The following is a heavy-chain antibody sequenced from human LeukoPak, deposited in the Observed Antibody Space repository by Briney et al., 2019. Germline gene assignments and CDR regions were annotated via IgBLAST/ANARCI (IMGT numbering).Heavy chain of an antibody. V-gene: IGHV4-38-2*02. CDR2: IYHSRST. J-gene: IGHJ4*02. CDR3: ARSSGYMSY. CDR1: HYSISSNYY. D-gene: IGHD3-22*01. Sequence: SETLSLTCTVSHYSISSNYYLGWIRQPPGKGLEWIGSIYHSRSTYDNPSLKSRVTISVDTSKNQFSLKLTSVTAADTAVYYCARSSGYMSYWGQGTLVTVSS.